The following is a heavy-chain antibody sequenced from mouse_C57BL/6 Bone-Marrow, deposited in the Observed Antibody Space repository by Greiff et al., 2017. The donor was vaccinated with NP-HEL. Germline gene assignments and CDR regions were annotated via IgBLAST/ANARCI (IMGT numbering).Heavy chain of an antibody. Sequence: QVQLQQPGAELVMPGASVKLSCKASGYTFTSYWMHWVKQRPGQGLEWIGEIDPSDSYTNYNQKFKGKSTLTVDKSSSTAYMQLSSLTSEDSAVYYCARSYDYDGNYFDYWGQGTTLTVSS. CDR1: GYTFTSYW. CDR2: IDPSDSYT. CDR3: ARSYDYDGNYFDY. V-gene: IGHV1-69*01. D-gene: IGHD2-4*01. J-gene: IGHJ2*01.